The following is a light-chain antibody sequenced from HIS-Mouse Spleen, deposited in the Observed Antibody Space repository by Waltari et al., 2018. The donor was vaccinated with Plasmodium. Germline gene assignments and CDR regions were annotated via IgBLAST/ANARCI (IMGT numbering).Light chain of an antibody. CDR3: QQYYSTFT. J-gene: IGKJ3*01. V-gene: IGKV4-1*01. CDR1: QRVLYSSNNKNY. CDR2: WAS. Sequence: DIVMTQSPDSLAVSLGGRATINCKSSQRVLYSSNNKNYLAWYQQKPGQPPKLLIYWASTRESGVPDRFSGSGSGTDFTLTISSLQAEDVAVYYCQQYYSTFTFGPGTKVDIK.